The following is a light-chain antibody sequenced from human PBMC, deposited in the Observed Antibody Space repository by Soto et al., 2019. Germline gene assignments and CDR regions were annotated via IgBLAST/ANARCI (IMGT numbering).Light chain of an antibody. CDR3: MQLLHPPLT. V-gene: IGKV2-28*01. CDR1: QSLLHTNGYNY. J-gene: IGKJ4*01. Sequence: DVVMTQSPLSLPVTPGEPASISCRSSQSLLHTNGYNYLAWFLQKAGQSPQLLIYLASSRASGVPDRFSGSGSGTDSTLEISSVEAEDVGIYYCMQLLHPPLTFGGGTKVEIK. CDR2: LAS.